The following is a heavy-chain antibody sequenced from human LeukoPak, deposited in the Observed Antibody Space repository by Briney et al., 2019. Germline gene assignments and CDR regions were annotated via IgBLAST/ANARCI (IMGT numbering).Heavy chain of an antibody. CDR3: AKSFAGEAAAGFDY. D-gene: IGHD6-13*01. Sequence: KPGGSLRLSCAASGFTFSSYEMNWVRQAPGKGLEWVSYISSSGSTIYYADSVKGRFTISRDNSKNTLYLQMNSLRAEDTAVYYCAKSFAGEAAAGFDYWGQGTLVTVSS. CDR2: ISSSGSTI. CDR1: GFTFSSYE. V-gene: IGHV3-48*03. J-gene: IGHJ4*02.